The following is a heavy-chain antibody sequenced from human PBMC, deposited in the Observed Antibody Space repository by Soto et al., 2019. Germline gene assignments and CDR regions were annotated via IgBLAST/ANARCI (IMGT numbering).Heavy chain of an antibody. CDR2: IWYDGSNE. V-gene: IGHV3-33*01. J-gene: IGHJ4*02. CDR1: GFTFSGYG. D-gene: IGHD6-19*01. CDR3: ARRFSSGWYADY. Sequence: QVQLVESGGGVVQPGRSLRLSCAASGFTFSGYGMHWVRQAPGKGLEWVAVIWYDGSNENYADTVKGRFTISRDNSKNTLYLQMNSLRDEDTAVYYCARRFSSGWYADYWGQGTLVTGSS.